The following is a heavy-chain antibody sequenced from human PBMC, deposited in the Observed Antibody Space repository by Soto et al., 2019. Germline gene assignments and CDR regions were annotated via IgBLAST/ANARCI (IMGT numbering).Heavy chain of an antibody. CDR1: GFTFSSYA. V-gene: IGHV3-23*01. CDR2: ISGSGGST. CDR3: AKSRAPNYYDSSVFDY. D-gene: IGHD3-22*01. Sequence: GGSLRLSCAASGFTFSSYAMSWVRQAPGKGLEWVSAISGSGGSTYYADSVKGRFTISRDNSKNTLYLQMNSLRAEDTAVYYCAKSRAPNYYDSSVFDYWGQGTLVTVSS. J-gene: IGHJ4*02.